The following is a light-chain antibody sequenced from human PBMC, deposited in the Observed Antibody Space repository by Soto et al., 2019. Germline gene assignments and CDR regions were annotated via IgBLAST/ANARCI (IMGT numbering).Light chain of an antibody. V-gene: IGKV2-28*01. Sequence: DIVMTQSPVSLPVTPGEPASISCRSSQSLLHSHGYTYLDWYLQKPVQSPQLLIYMGSTRASGVPDMFSGSGSETDFTLKISRVEAEDVGVYYCMQALQIPLTFGGGTKVEIK. CDR2: MGS. CDR3: MQALQIPLT. J-gene: IGKJ4*01. CDR1: QSLLHSHGYTY.